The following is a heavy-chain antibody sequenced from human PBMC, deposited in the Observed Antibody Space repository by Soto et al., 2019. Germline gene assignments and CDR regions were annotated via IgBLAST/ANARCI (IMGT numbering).Heavy chain of an antibody. D-gene: IGHD1-1*01. CDR1: GGSISSSSYY. V-gene: IGHV4-39*01. CDR3: ARHRTPRALPGFDP. J-gene: IGHJ5*02. Sequence: QLQLQESGPGLVKPSETLSLTCTVSGGSISSSSYYWGWIRQPPGKGLEWIGSIYYSGSTYYNPSLKSRVTISVDTSKNQFSLKLSSVTAADTAVYYCARHRTPRALPGFDPWGQGTLVTVSS. CDR2: IYYSGST.